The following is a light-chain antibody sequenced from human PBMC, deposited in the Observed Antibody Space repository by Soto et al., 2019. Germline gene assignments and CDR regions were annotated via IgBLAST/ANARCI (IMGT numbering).Light chain of an antibody. CDR3: SSYTSSSTLYV. Sequence: QSVLTQPASVSGSPGQSITISCTGTSSDVGGYNYVSWYQQHPGKAPKLMIYEVSNRPSGVSNRSSGSMSGNTASLTISGLQAEDEADYYCSSYTSSSTLYVFGTGTKVTVL. CDR2: EVS. J-gene: IGLJ1*01. V-gene: IGLV2-14*01. CDR1: SSDVGGYNY.